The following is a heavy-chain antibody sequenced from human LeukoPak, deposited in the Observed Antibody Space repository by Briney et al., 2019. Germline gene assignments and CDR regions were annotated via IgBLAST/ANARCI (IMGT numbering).Heavy chain of an antibody. J-gene: IGHJ4*02. D-gene: IGHD3-22*01. CDR2: INAAGSAI. Sequence: GGSLRLSCAASGFTFSGYNMTWVRQTPGKGLEWISYINAAGSAIYYADSVKGRFTMSRDNAKNSLYLQMNSLRGEDTAVYCCATDSSGYRSFDYWGQGTLVTVSS. V-gene: IGHV3-48*01. CDR1: GFTFSGYN. CDR3: ATDSSGYRSFDY.